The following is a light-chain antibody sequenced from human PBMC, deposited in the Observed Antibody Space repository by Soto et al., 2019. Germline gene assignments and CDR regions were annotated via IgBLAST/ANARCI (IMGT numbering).Light chain of an antibody. CDR2: AAF. Sequence: IQMTQSPSSLSASVGDRFTITCRASQSISSYLNWYQQKPGKAPKLLIYAAFSLQSGVPSRFSGSGSGTDFTLTISSLQPEDFATYYCQQGYSTPYTFGQGPRWIS. CDR3: QQGYSTPYT. J-gene: IGKJ2*01. CDR1: QSISSY. V-gene: IGKV1-39*01.